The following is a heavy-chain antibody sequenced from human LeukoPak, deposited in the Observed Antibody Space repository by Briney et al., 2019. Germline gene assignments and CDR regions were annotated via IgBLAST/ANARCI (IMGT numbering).Heavy chain of an antibody. D-gene: IGHD6-6*01. CDR1: GYTFTGYY. CDR2: ISAYNGNT. V-gene: IGHV1-18*04. CDR3: ARDVKVWYSIAARQDAFDI. J-gene: IGHJ3*02. Sequence: GASVKVSCKASGYTFTGYYMHWVRQAPGQGLEWMGWISAYNGNTNYAQKLQGRVTMTTDTSTSTAYMELRSLRSDDTAVYYCARDVKVWYSIAARQDAFDIWGQGTMVTVSS.